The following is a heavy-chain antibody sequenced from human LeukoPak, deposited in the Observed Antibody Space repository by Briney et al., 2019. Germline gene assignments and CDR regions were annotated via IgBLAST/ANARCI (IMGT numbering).Heavy chain of an antibody. CDR2: ISLYNPKT. V-gene: IGHV1-18*01. CDR3: ARLGVAGDPSSAEYFQH. CDR1: GYTFPSYA. Sequence: GASVKVSCKASGYTFPSYAITWVRQAPGRGLDWMGWISLYNPKTNYAQKFQGRVTMTTDTSTSTAYMELMSLRSDDTAVYYCARLGVAGDPSSAEYFQHWGQGTLVIVSS. J-gene: IGHJ1*01. D-gene: IGHD6-19*01.